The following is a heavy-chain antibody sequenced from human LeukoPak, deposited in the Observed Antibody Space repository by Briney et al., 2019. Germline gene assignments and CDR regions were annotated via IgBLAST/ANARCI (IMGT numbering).Heavy chain of an antibody. CDR1: GGSISSGGYY. J-gene: IGHJ6*03. CDR3: AREINSGSYYTYYYYYYMDV. Sequence: TSQTLSLTCTVSGGSISSGGYYWSWIRQHPGKGLEWIGYIYYSGGTYYNPSLKSRVTISVDTSKNQFSLKLSSVTAADTAVYYCAREINSGSYYTYYYYYYMDVWGKGTTVTVSS. D-gene: IGHD1-26*01. V-gene: IGHV4-31*03. CDR2: IYYSGGT.